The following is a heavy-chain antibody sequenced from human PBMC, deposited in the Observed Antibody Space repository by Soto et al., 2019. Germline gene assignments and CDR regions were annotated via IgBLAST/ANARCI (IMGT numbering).Heavy chain of an antibody. CDR1: GGTFSSYA. CDR2: IIPIFGTA. J-gene: IGHJ4*02. D-gene: IGHD4-17*01. Sequence: SVKVSCKASGGTFSSYAISCVLQAPGQGLEWMGGIIPIFGTANYAQKFQGRVTITADESTSTAYMELSSLRSEDTAVYYCAREDYGGNSRGFWGQGTLVTVSS. CDR3: AREDYGGNSRGF. V-gene: IGHV1-69*13.